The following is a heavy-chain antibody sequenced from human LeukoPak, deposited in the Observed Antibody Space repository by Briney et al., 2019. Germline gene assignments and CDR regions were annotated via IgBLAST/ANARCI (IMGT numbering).Heavy chain of an antibody. V-gene: IGHV3-74*01. D-gene: IGHD3-22*01. Sequence: PGGSLRLSCAASGITYSNYWMHWVRQAPGKGLEWVSRINSDGSRISYADSVKGRFTISRDNAKNTLYLQMNSLRVEDTAVYYCASSPVITRGWGQGTLVTVSS. J-gene: IGHJ4*02. CDR1: GITYSNYW. CDR2: INSDGSRI. CDR3: ASSPVITRG.